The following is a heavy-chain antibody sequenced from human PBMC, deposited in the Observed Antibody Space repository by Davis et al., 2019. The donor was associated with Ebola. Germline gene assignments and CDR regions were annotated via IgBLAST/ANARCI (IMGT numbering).Heavy chain of an antibody. CDR1: GGSIISSSSY. D-gene: IGHD2-2*01. J-gene: IGHJ5*02. V-gene: IGHV4-39*07. Sequence: MPSETLSLTCTVSGGSIISSSSYWGWIRQPPRKGLEWIGSIYYSGITYYNPSLKSRVTISVDRSKNQFSLKLSSVTAADTAVYYCARACISTSCYEGLGTFGFDPWGQGTLVTVSS. CDR2: IYYSGIT. CDR3: ARACISTSCYEGLGTFGFDP.